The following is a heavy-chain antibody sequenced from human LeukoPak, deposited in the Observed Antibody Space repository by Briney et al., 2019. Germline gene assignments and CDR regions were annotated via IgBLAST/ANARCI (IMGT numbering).Heavy chain of an antibody. CDR3: AKGRQWELPFDS. J-gene: IGHJ4*02. D-gene: IGHD1-26*01. CDR2: ITADGSET. Sequence: GGSLRLSCASSGLIVRSNYMSWVRRAPGKGLVWVSQITADGSETTYADSVKGRFTIFRDNAKNTLFLQMNSLRDEDTAVYYCAKGRQWELPFDSWGQGTLVTVSS. CDR1: GLIVRSNY. V-gene: IGHV3-74*01.